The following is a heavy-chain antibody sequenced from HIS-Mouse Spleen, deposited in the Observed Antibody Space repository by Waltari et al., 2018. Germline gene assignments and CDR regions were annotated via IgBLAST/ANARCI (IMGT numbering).Heavy chain of an antibody. CDR1: GFTFSSYW. J-gene: IGHJ3*02. V-gene: IGHV3-7*01. Sequence: PASGFTFSSYWMSWVRQAPGKGLEWVANIKQDGSGKYYVDSVKGRFTISRDNAKNSLYLQMNSLRAEDTAVYYCARWRGYGGDAFDIWGQGTMVTVSS. CDR3: ARWRGYGGDAFDI. D-gene: IGHD4-17*01. CDR2: IKQDGSGK.